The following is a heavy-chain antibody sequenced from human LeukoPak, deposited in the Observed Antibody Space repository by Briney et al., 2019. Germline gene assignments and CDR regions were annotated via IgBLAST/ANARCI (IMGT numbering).Heavy chain of an antibody. CDR2: INPNSGGT. CDR3: ARVRGSSGPFDY. J-gene: IGHJ4*02. V-gene: IGHV1-2*02. D-gene: IGHD6-6*01. Sequence: ASVKVSCKASGYTFTGYYMHWVRQAPGQGLEWMGWINPNSGGTNYAQKFQGRVTITRDTSISTAYMELSRLRSDDTAVYYCARVRGSSGPFDYWGQGTLVTVSS. CDR1: GYTFTGYY.